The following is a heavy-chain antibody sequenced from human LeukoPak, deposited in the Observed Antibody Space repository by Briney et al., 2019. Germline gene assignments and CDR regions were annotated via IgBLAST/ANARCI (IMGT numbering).Heavy chain of an antibody. J-gene: IGHJ4*02. D-gene: IGHD6-19*01. CDR2: IYPGDSDT. V-gene: IGHV5-51*01. CDR1: GYSFTSYW. CDR3: ARHFEAGYSSGWYPGLRDVVGDY. Sequence: GESLKISCKGSGYSFTSYWIGWGRPVPGKGLEWMGIIYPGDSDTRYSPSFQGQVTISADKSISTAYLQWTSLTSSDTAMYFSARHFEAGYSSGWYPGLRDVVGDYWGQGTLVTVSS.